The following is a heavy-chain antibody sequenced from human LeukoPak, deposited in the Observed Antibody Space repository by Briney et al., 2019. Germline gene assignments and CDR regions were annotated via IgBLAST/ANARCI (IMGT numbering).Heavy chain of an antibody. CDR3: AKDARIDCSSTSCSKNHFDY. D-gene: IGHD2-2*01. CDR2: ISSSSSTI. Sequence: GGSLRLSCAASGFTFSSYSMNWVRQAPGKGLEWVSYISSSSSTIYYADSVKGRFTISRDNAKNSLYLQMNSLRAEDTAVYYCAKDARIDCSSTSCSKNHFDYWGQGTLVTVSS. CDR1: GFTFSSYS. V-gene: IGHV3-48*04. J-gene: IGHJ4*02.